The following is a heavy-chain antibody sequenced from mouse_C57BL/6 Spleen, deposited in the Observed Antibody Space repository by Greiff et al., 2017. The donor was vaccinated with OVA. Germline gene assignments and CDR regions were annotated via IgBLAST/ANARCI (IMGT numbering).Heavy chain of an antibody. V-gene: IGHV5-17*01. CDR1: GFTFSDYG. Sequence: EVQLKESGGGLVKPGGSLKLSCAASGFTFSDYGMHWVRQAPEKGLEWVAYISSGSSTIYYADTVKGRFTISRDNAKNTLFLQMTSLRSEDTAMYYCARPGYYGSSLYYYAMDYWGQGTSVTVSS. CDR2: ISSGSSTI. J-gene: IGHJ4*01. CDR3: ARPGYYGSSLYYYAMDY. D-gene: IGHD1-1*01.